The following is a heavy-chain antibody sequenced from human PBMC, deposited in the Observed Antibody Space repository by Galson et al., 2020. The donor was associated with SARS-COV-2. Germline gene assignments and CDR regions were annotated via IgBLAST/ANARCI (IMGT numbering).Heavy chain of an antibody. J-gene: IGHJ5*01. V-gene: IGHV1-24*01. CDR1: GYTLPEVS. CDR2: FDPEDGEI. CDR3: AASRWVQCPDS. Sequence: ASVKVSCMVSGYTLPEVSMDWVRQAPGKGLEWMGHFDPEDGEIIYSQKFQGRFTMTEDTSTDTAYMELRSLRPEDTAVYFCAASRWVQCPDSWGQGTLVTVSS. D-gene: IGHD5-18*01.